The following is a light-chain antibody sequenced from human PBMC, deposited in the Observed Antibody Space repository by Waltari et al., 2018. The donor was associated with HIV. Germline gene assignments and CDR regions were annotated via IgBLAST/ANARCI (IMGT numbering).Light chain of an antibody. J-gene: IGLJ1*01. CDR1: SSNIGRNY. CDR2: TNN. CDR3: AAWNDRLSGYV. V-gene: IGLV1-47*01. Sequence: QSVLTQPPSASGTPGQRVPIPCSGSSSNIGRNYVYWYPQLPGTAPKLLIYTNNQRPSGVPDRFAGSKSGTSASLAISGLRSEDEADYYCAAWNDRLSGYVFGTGTKVTV.